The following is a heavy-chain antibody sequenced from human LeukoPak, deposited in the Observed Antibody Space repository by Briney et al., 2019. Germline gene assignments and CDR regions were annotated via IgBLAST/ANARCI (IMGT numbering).Heavy chain of an antibody. D-gene: IGHD3-3*01. V-gene: IGHV4-30-2*01. CDR3: ARCSSTRFLEWYHEY. CDR1: GGSISSGGYY. J-gene: IGHJ4*02. Sequence: SETLSLTCNVSGGSISSGGYYWSWVRQPPGKGLEWIGYIYHSGSTFYNPSLKSRVTISLDRSNNQFSLKLSSVTAADTAVYYCARCSSTRFLEWYHEYWGQGTLVTVSS. CDR2: IYHSGST.